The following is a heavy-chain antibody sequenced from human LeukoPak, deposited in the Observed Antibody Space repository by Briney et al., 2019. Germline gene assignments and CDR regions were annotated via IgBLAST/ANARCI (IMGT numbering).Heavy chain of an antibody. Sequence: PSETLSLTCAVYGGSFSGYYWSWIRQPPGKGLEWIGEINHSGSTNYNPSLKSRVTISVDTSKNQFSLKLSSVTAADTAVYYCARGAALRFLEWLLSSNWFDPWGQGTLVTVSS. CDR2: INHSGST. D-gene: IGHD3-3*01. V-gene: IGHV4-34*01. CDR1: GGSFSGYY. J-gene: IGHJ5*02. CDR3: ARGAALRFLEWLLSSNWFDP.